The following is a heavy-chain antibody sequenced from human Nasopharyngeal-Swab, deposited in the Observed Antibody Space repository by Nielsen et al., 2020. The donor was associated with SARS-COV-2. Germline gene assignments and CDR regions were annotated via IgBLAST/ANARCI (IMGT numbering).Heavy chain of an antibody. CDR3: AREGDYYYDSSYGMDV. CDR2: ISYDGSNK. Sequence: GESLKISCAASGFTFSSYGMHWVRQAPGKGLEWVAVISYDGSNKYYADSVKGRFTISRDNSKNTLYLQMNSLRAEDTAVYYCAREGDYYYDSSYGMDVWGQGTTVTVSS. CDR1: GFTFSSYG. D-gene: IGHD3-22*01. J-gene: IGHJ6*02. V-gene: IGHV3-30*03.